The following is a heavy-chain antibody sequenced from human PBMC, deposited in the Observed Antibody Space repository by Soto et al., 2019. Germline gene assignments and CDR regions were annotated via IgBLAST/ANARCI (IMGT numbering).Heavy chain of an antibody. CDR3: ARESYCSSTSCYGGYYYMDV. V-gene: IGHV4-59*01. D-gene: IGHD2-2*01. Sequence: QVQLQESGPGLVKPSETLSLTCTVSGGSISSYYWSWIRQPPGKGLEWIGYIYYSGSTNYNPSLKSRVTISVDTSKNQFSLKLSSVTAADTAVYYCARESYCSSTSCYGGYYYMDVWGKGTTVTVSS. CDR2: IYYSGST. CDR1: GGSISSYY. J-gene: IGHJ6*03.